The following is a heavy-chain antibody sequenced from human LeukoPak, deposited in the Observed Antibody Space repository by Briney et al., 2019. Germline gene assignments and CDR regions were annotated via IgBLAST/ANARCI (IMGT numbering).Heavy chain of an antibody. Sequence: PGGSLRLSCAASGFTFSDYYMTWIRQAPGRGLEWVSSISGSGSTTNYADSVQGRFTISRDNAGNSLYLHVNSLRADDTAVYYCARGQWFGAFWGQGTLVTVSS. CDR1: GFTFSDYY. D-gene: IGHD3-10*01. CDR2: ISGSGSTT. CDR3: ARGQWFGAF. J-gene: IGHJ4*02. V-gene: IGHV3-11*01.